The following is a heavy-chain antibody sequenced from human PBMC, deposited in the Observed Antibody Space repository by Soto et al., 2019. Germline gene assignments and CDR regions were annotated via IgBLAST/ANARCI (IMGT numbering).Heavy chain of an antibody. CDR2: TSSSGSTI. J-gene: IGHJ6*02. CDR3: ARETYYDFWSGPYYGMDV. D-gene: IGHD3-3*01. CDR1: GFTFSDYD. V-gene: IGHV3-11*01. Sequence: GGSLRLSCAASGFTFSDYDMSWIRQAPGKGLEWVSYTSSSGSTIYYADSVKGRFTMSRDNAKSSMYLHMDSLRVEDTAVYYCARETYYDFWSGPYYGMDVWGQGTTVTVSS.